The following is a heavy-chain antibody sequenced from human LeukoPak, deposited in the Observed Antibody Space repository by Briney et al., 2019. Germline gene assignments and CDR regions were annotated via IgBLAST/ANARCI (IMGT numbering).Heavy chain of an antibody. Sequence: GASVKVSCKASGYTFTSYGISWVRQAPGQGLEWMGWISAYNGNTNYAQKLQGRVTMTTDTSTSTAYMELRSLRSDDTAVYYCARDQSYYGSGSHNWFDPWGQGTLVTVSS. CDR1: GYTFTSYG. D-gene: IGHD3-10*01. V-gene: IGHV1-18*01. CDR2: ISAYNGNT. J-gene: IGHJ5*02. CDR3: ARDQSYYGSGSHNWFDP.